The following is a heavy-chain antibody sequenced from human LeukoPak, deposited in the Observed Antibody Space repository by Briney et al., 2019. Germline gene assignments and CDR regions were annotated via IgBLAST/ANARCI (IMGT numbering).Heavy chain of an antibody. CDR3: ARDYSAGGSLDY. CDR1: GGSFSGYY. D-gene: IGHD2-21*01. V-gene: IGHV4-34*01. CDR2: INHSGST. J-gene: IGHJ4*02. Sequence: PSETLSLTCAVYGGSFSGYYWSWIRQPPGKGLEWIGEINHSGSTNYNPSLKSRVTISVDTSKNQFSLKLSSVTAADTAVYYCARDYSAGGSLDYWGQGTLVTVSS.